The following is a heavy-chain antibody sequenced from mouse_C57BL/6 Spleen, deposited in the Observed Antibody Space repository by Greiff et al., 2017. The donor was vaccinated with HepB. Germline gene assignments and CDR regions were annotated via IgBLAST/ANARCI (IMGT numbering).Heavy chain of an antibody. D-gene: IGHD1-1*01. Sequence: QVQLKQPGAELVRPGTSVKLSCKASGYTFTSYWMHWVKQRPGQGLEWIGVIDPSDSYTNYNQKFKGKATLTVDTSSSTAYMQLSSLTSEDSAVYYCARGYYGSSYDYYAMDYWGQGTSVTVSS. J-gene: IGHJ4*01. CDR3: ARGYYGSSYDYYAMDY. V-gene: IGHV1-59*01. CDR1: GYTFTSYW. CDR2: IDPSDSYT.